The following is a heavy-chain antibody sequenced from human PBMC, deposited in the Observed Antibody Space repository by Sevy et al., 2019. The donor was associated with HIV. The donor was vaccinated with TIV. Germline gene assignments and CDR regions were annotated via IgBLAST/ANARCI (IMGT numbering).Heavy chain of an antibody. J-gene: IGHJ4*02. CDR1: GFTFSSYW. CDR3: ARGSFCSSASCYSGGYHY. Sequence: GGSLRLSCAASGFTFSSYWLNWVRQAPGKGLDWVANIKQDGSERYYVDSVKGRFTISRDNAKNSLYLQMNSLRAEDTAVYYCARGSFCSSASCYSGGYHYWGQGTLVTVSS. CDR2: IKQDGSER. D-gene: IGHD2-2*01. V-gene: IGHV3-7*01.